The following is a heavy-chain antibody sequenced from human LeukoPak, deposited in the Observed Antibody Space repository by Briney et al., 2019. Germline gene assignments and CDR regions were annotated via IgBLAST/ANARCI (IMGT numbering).Heavy chain of an antibody. CDR3: ARDSGSGNNDY. V-gene: IGHV1-3*01. CDR2: ISAGNGNT. CDR1: GYTFTSYA. J-gene: IGHJ4*02. Sequence: ASVTVSCTASGYTFTSYAIHWVRQAPGQRLEWMGWISAGNGNTKYSQNFQGRVTFISNTSATTAFMELSSLRSEDAAVYYCARDSGSGNNDYWGQGTLVTVSS. D-gene: IGHD1-26*01.